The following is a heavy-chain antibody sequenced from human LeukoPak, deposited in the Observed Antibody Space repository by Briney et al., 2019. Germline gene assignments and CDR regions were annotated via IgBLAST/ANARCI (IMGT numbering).Heavy chain of an antibody. CDR3: ARVGYRHFDQ. V-gene: IGHV4-4*07. Sequence: SDTLSLTCTVSGDSISRLYWSWIRQPAGKGLDWIGRIYNGGIITYNPYLKSRVTMSIDTSNNQCSVRLRFVTAADTAVYYCARVGYRHFDQWGQGTLGTVSS. CDR2: IYNGGII. J-gene: IGHJ4*02. CDR1: GDSISRLY. D-gene: IGHD3-16*02.